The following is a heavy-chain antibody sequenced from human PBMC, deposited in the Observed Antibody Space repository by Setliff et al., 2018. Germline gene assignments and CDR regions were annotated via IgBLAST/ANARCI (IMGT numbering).Heavy chain of an antibody. V-gene: IGHV7-4-1*02. J-gene: IGHJ6*03. CDR1: GYTFTTYA. Sequence: ASVKVSCKASGYTFTTYAISWMRQAPGQGLEWMGWINTNTGNPSYAQGFTGRFVFSLDTSVSTAYPQISSLKAEDTALYYCARASRFGTIKYRGDYYMDVWGKGTTVTAP. CDR2: INTNTGNP. CDR3: ARASRFGTIKYRGDYYMDV. D-gene: IGHD3-10*01.